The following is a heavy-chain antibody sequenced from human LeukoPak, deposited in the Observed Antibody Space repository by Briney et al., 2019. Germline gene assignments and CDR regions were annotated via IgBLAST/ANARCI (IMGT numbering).Heavy chain of an antibody. J-gene: IGHJ5*02. CDR3: ASIYYYDSAPFDP. Sequence: PSQTLSLTCTVSGGSISSGNYYWSWIRQPAGKGLEWIGRIYSSGSTNYNPSLKSRVTISVDTSKNQFSLKLSSVTAADTAVYYCASIYYYDSAPFDPWGQGTLVTVSS. V-gene: IGHV4-61*02. CDR2: IYSSGST. CDR1: GGSISSGNYY. D-gene: IGHD3-22*01.